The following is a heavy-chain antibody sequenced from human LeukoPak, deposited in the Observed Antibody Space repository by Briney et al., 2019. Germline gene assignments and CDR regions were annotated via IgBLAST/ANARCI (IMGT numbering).Heavy chain of an antibody. V-gene: IGHV1-69*02. CDR2: VIPMRNII. Sequence: EASVKVSCKASGGAFNTHIIHWVRQAPGQGLEWMGRVIPMRNIINYAPKFQGRVIITADNSRRTAYLELSSLTSDDTAVYYCARGKYCSGGECYSVRTSYNWFDPWGQGTVVTVSS. CDR1: GGAFNTHI. CDR3: ARGKYCSGGECYSVRTSYNWFDP. D-gene: IGHD2-15*01. J-gene: IGHJ5*02.